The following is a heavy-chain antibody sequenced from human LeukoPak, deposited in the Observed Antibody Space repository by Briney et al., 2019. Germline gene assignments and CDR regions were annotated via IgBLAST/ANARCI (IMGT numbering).Heavy chain of an antibody. D-gene: IGHD1-1*01. CDR1: GFTFSSYG. Sequence: PGRSLRLSCAASGFTFSSYGMHWVRQAPGKGLEWVAVISYDGRNKYYADSVKGRFTISRDNSKNTLYLQMNDLRADDTAVYYCVKKGQADDDGKPDWGQGTLVTVSS. J-gene: IGHJ4*02. V-gene: IGHV3-30*18. CDR3: VKKGQADDDGKPD. CDR2: ISYDGRNK.